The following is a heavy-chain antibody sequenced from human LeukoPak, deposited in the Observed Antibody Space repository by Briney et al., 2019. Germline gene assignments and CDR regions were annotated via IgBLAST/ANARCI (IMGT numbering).Heavy chain of an antibody. Sequence: GGSLRLSCAASGFTFSNYWMHWVRQTPGKGLVWVSRINSDRSSRNYADSVKGRFTISRDNAKNTLYLQMNSLRAEDTAVYYCASASSHRIAAGGDYWGQGTLVTVSS. CDR2: INSDRSSR. D-gene: IGHD6-13*01. CDR3: ASASSHRIAAGGDY. J-gene: IGHJ4*02. CDR1: GFTFSNYW. V-gene: IGHV3-74*01.